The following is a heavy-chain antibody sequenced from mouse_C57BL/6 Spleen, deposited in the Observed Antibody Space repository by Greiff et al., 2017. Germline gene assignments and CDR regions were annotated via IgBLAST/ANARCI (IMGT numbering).Heavy chain of an antibody. J-gene: IGHJ4*01. D-gene: IGHD1-1*01. CDR1: GFSLTSYG. V-gene: IGHV2-2*01. Sequence: QVQLQQSGPGLVQPSQSLSITCTVSGFSLTSYGVHWVRQSPGKGLEWLGVIWSGGSTDYNAAFISRLSISKDNSKSQVFFTMNSLQADDTAIYYCARKNPYGSSYYAMDYWGQGTSVTVSS. CDR2: IWSGGST. CDR3: ARKNPYGSSYYAMDY.